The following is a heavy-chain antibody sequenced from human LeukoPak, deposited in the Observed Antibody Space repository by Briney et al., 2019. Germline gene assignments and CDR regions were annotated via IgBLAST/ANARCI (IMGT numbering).Heavy chain of an antibody. J-gene: IGHJ4*02. Sequence: QPGGSLRLSCAASGFTFSGSAMHWVRQASGKGLEWVGRIRSKANSYATAYAASVKGRFTISRDDSKNTAYLQTNSLKTEDTAVYYCTRLAVAGTQFDYWGQGTLVTVSS. D-gene: IGHD6-19*01. CDR3: TRLAVAGTQFDY. CDR2: IRSKANSYAT. CDR1: GFTFSGSA. V-gene: IGHV3-73*01.